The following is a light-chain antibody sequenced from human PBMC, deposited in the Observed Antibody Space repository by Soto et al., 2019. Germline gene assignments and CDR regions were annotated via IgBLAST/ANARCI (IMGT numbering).Light chain of an antibody. CDR3: QPYKAFSPWT. Sequence: EIQMTQSPSALSASVGDRVTITCRASQNISSWLAWYQQKPGKAPKSLIYDASSLERGVPSRLSGSGSGAEFTLTISNLQPDDSATYYCQPYKAFSPWTFGQGTKVDIK. V-gene: IGKV1-5*01. CDR1: QNISSW. J-gene: IGKJ1*01. CDR2: DAS.